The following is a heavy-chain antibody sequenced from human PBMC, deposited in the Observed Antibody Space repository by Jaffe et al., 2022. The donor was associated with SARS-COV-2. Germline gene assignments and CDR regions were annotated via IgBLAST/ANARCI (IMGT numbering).Heavy chain of an antibody. CDR1: GYTFTSYA. CDR2: INAGNGNT. D-gene: IGHD2-15*01. Sequence: QVQLVQSGAEVKKPGASVKVSCKASGYTFTSYAMHWVRQAPGQRLEWMGWINAGNGNTKYSQKFQGRVTITRDTSASTAYMELSSLRSEDTAVYYCARGGLGYCSGGSCYYYYYYMDVWGKGTTVTVSS. J-gene: IGHJ6*03. V-gene: IGHV1-3*01. CDR3: ARGGLGYCSGGSCYYYYYYMDV.